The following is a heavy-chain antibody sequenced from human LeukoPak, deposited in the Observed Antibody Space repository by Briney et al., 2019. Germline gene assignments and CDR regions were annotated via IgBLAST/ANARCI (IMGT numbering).Heavy chain of an antibody. CDR2: IYYSGTT. V-gene: IGHV4-31*03. CDR3: ARQALWFFDH. CDR1: GGSIRSGDFY. D-gene: IGHD2-21*01. J-gene: IGHJ4*02. Sequence: NPSETLSLTCTVSGGSIRSGDFYWSWIRQHPGKGLEWIGYIYYSGTTYYSPSLKSRVSISLDTTKNQFSLNLSSVTAADTAVYYCARQALWFFDHWGQGTLVTVSS.